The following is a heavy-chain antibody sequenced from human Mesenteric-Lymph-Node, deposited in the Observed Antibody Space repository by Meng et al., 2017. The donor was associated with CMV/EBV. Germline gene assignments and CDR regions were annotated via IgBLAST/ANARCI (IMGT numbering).Heavy chain of an antibody. J-gene: IGHJ4*02. CDR2: IDSNGNTV. CDR3: AKDARPMVVTPFDY. D-gene: IGHD4-23*01. V-gene: IGHV3-11*04. CDR1: GFTFSDYY. Sequence: GGSLRLSCAASGFTFSDYYMSWIRQAPGKGLEWVAYIDSNGNTVYYADSVKGRLTISRDNAKNSLYLQMNSLRAEDTAVYYCAKDARPMVVTPFDYWGQGTLVTVPQ.